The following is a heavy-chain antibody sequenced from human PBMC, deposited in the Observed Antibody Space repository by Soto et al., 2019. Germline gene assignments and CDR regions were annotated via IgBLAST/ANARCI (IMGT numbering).Heavy chain of an antibody. CDR2: IFSNDEK. D-gene: IGHD4-17*01. J-gene: IGHJ6*02. Sequence: KESGPVLVKPTETLTLTCTVSGFSLSNARMGVSWIRQPPGKALEWLAHIFSNDEKSYSTSLKSRLTISKDTSKSQVVLTMTNMDPVDTATYYCARMGEIRWYYYYYGMDVWGQGTTVTVSS. CDR1: GFSLSNARMG. V-gene: IGHV2-26*01. CDR3: ARMGEIRWYYYYYGMDV.